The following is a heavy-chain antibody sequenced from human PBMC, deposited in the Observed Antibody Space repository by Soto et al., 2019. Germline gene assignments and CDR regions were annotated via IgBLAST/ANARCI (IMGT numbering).Heavy chain of an antibody. CDR1: GYTFTSYD. D-gene: IGHD2-2*02. Sequence: DSVKVSCKTSGYTFTSYDINWVRQATGQGLEWMGWMNPDSGNRGYAQKFQGRVTMTTDTSISTAYMELSGLRSDDTAMYYCAKRTRRPYCPDTTCYTINYCGQGTLVTVSS. V-gene: IGHV1-8*01. CDR2: MNPDSGNR. CDR3: AKRTRRPYCPDTTCYTINY. J-gene: IGHJ4*02.